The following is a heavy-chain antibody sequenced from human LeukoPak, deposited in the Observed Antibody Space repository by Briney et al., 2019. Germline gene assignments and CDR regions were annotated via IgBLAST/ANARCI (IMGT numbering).Heavy chain of an antibody. D-gene: IGHD5-24*01. Sequence: GGSLRLSCAASGFTFGSYGMHWVRQAPGKGLEWVAVISYDGSNKYYAGSVKGRFTISRDNSKNTLYLQMNSLRAEDTAVYYCARRDGYRGMDVWGQGTTVTVSS. J-gene: IGHJ6*02. CDR2: ISYDGSNK. CDR1: GFTFGSYG. V-gene: IGHV3-30*03. CDR3: ARRDGYRGMDV.